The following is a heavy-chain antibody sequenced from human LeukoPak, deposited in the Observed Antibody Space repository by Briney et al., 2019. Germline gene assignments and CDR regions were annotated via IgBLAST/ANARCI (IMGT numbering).Heavy chain of an antibody. J-gene: IGHJ4*02. V-gene: IGHV3-7*03. Sequence: GGSLRLSCAASGFTVSTNYMTWVRQAPGKGLEWVANIKLDGSEKNYVDSVKGRFTISRDNTKNSLYLQMNSLRAEDTAVFYCARDQYDTWSRRGNFDSWGQGTLVIVSS. CDR3: ARDQYDTWSRRGNFDS. CDR1: GFTVSTNY. CDR2: IKLDGSEK. D-gene: IGHD3-3*01.